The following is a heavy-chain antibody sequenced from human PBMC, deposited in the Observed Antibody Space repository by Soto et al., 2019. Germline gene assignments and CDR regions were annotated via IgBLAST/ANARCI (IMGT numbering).Heavy chain of an antibody. D-gene: IGHD3-3*01. CDR1: GGSISSSSYY. CDR3: ARHNHYDFWSGYYTYFDY. J-gene: IGHJ4*02. CDR2: IYYSGST. V-gene: IGHV4-39*01. Sequence: QLQLQESGPGLVKPSETLSLTCTVFGGSISSSSYYWGWIRQPPGKGLEWIGSIYYSGSTYYNPSLKSRVTISVDTSKNQFSLKLSSVTAADTAVYYCARHNHYDFWSGYYTYFDYWGQGTLVTVSS.